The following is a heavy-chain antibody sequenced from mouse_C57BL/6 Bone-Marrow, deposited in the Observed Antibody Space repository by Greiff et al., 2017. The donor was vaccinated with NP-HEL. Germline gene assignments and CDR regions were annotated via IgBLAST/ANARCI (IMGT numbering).Heavy chain of an antibody. V-gene: IGHV1-80*01. J-gene: IGHJ3*01. CDR2: IYPGDGDT. D-gene: IGHD2-10*02. CDR1: GYAFSSYW. CDR3: ARETSRAYGNPAWFAY. Sequence: QVHVKQSGAELVKPGASVKISCKASGYAFSSYWMNWVKQRPGKGLEWIGQIYPGDGDTNYNGKFKGKATLTAEKSSSTAYMQLSSLTSKDSAVYFCARETSRAYGNPAWFAYWGQGTLVTVSA.